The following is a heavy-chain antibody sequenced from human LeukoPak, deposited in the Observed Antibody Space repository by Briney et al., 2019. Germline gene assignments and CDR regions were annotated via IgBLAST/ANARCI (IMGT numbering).Heavy chain of an antibody. CDR1: GFTFNIYG. D-gene: IGHD6-13*01. V-gene: IGHV3-21*05. Sequence: GGSLRLSCAASGFTFNIYGMHWVRQAPGKGLEWVSYISSSSIYTNYADSVKGRFTISRDNAKNSLYLQMNSLRAEDTAVYYCARHLTAADRSDYWGQGTLVTVSS. CDR2: ISSSSIYT. CDR3: ARHLTAADRSDY. J-gene: IGHJ4*02.